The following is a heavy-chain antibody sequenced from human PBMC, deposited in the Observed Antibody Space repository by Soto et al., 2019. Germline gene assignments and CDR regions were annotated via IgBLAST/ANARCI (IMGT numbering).Heavy chain of an antibody. Sequence: QVQLVQSGAEVKKPGSSVKVSCTASEGTFNFYTNNWVRQAPGQGLEWVGGVNPIVGMSNYAQKFQGRVSITADKSTATASMSLNSLKSEDTAIYYCATSYGSGSTHFDSWGQGTLVTVSS. V-gene: IGHV1-69*02. D-gene: IGHD3-10*01. CDR3: ATSYGSGSTHFDS. CDR2: VNPIVGMS. J-gene: IGHJ4*02. CDR1: EGTFNFYT.